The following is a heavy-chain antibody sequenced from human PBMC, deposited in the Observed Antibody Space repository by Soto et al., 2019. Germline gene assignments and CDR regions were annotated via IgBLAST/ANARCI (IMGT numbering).Heavy chain of an antibody. V-gene: IGHV4-34*01. CDR2: INHSGST. D-gene: IGHD3-10*01. Sequence: QVQLQQWGAGLLKPSETLSLTCAVYGGSFSGYYWSWIRQPPGKGLEWIGEINHSGSTNYNPSLKSGVTISVDTSKNQFSLKLSSVTAADTAVYYCARVKGGYYGSGSYYTPNWFDPGGQGTLVTVSS. CDR1: GGSFSGYY. CDR3: ARVKGGYYGSGSYYTPNWFDP. J-gene: IGHJ5*02.